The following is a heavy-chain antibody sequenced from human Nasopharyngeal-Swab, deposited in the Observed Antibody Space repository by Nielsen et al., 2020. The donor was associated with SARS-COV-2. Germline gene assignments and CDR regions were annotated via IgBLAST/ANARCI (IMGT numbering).Heavy chain of an antibody. Sequence: VRQAPGKGLEWVSVIYSGGSTYYADSVKGRFTIPRDNSKNTLYLQMNSLRAEDTAVYYCARDQYGDYGDYWGQGTLVTVSS. D-gene: IGHD4-17*01. J-gene: IGHJ4*02. CDR2: IYSGGST. CDR3: ARDQYGDYGDY. V-gene: IGHV3-53*01.